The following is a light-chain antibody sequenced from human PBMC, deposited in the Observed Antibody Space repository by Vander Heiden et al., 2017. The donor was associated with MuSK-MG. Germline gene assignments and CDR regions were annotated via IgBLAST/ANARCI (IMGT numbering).Light chain of an antibody. V-gene: IGKV1-9*01. CDR3: QQLNSYPLGT. Sequence: DIKLTQSPSFVSASVGDRVTITCRASQGISSYLAWYQQKPGKAPKLLIYAASTLQSGVPSRFSGSGSGTEFTLTISSLQPEDFAIYYCQQLNSYPLGTFGQGTRLEIK. J-gene: IGKJ5*01. CDR2: AAS. CDR1: QGISSY.